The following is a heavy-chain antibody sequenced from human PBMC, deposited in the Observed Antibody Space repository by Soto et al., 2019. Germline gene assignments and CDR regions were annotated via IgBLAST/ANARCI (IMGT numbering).Heavy chain of an antibody. J-gene: IGHJ4*02. D-gene: IGHD6-13*01. Sequence: SGFTFSSYAMHWVRQAPGKGLEWVAVISYDGSNKYYADSVKGRFTISRDNSKNTLYLQMNSLRAEDTAVYYCAREDIAAAGTIDLDYWGQGTLVTVSS. CDR1: GFTFSSYA. CDR2: ISYDGSNK. V-gene: IGHV3-30-3*01. CDR3: AREDIAAAGTIDLDY.